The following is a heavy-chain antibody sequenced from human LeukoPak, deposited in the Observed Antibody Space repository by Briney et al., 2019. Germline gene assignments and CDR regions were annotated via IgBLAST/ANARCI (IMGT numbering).Heavy chain of an antibody. CDR2: INSDGSST. V-gene: IGHV3-74*01. D-gene: IGHD1-26*01. J-gene: IGHJ5*02. CDR3: VRGVGGDSRFDP. CDR1: GFTFSSYW. Sequence: GGSLRLSCAASGFTFSSYWMHWVRQAPGKGLVWVSRINSDGSSTRYADSVKGRFTISRDNAKNTLYLQMNSLRAEDTAVYYCVRGVGGDSRFDPWGQGTLVTVSS.